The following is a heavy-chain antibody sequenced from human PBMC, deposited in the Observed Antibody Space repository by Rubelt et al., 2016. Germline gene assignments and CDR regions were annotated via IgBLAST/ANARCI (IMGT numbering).Heavy chain of an antibody. CDR1: GGSISSHY. CDR3: ARGRGNQRFDS. D-gene: IGHD4-23*01. CDR2: ILYSGTT. V-gene: IGHV4-59*11. J-gene: IGHJ4*02. Sequence: QVQLQESGPGLVKPAETLSLTCTVSGGSISSHYWSWIRQPQGKEMEWIGYILYSGTTNYRSSLQRRVTMSIDTSTNQFSLKLSSVTAADTAVYYCARGRGNQRFDSWGQGTLVSVSS.